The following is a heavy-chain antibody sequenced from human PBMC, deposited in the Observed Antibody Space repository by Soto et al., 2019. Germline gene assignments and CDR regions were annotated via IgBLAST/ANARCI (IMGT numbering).Heavy chain of an antibody. J-gene: IGHJ4*01. Sequence: GSSLGLSCAASGFTFHDYAMHWVRQGKGTGLEWVSGITWNSGSIDYADSVKGLFTISRDNAKNPLYLQMNSLRPEDTALYYCAKHIRDYSSGWTYFDYWGHGTLVTVSS. CDR1: GFTFHDYA. CDR3: AKHIRDYSSGWTYFDY. V-gene: IGHV3-9*01. D-gene: IGHD6-19*01. CDR2: ITWNSGSI.